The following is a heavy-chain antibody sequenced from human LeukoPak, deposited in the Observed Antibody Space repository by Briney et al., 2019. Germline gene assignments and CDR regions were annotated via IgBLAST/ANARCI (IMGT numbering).Heavy chain of an antibody. CDR2: INHSGST. CDR1: GGSFSGYY. CDR3: ARHGWELPKVGYYYYYYYMDV. Sequence: SETLSLTCAVYGGSFSGYYWSWIRQPPGKGLEWIGEINHSGSTNYNPSLKSRVTISVDTSKNQFSLKLSSVTAADTAVYYCARHGWELPKVGYYYYYYYMDVWGKGTTVTISS. D-gene: IGHD1-26*01. V-gene: IGHV4-34*01. J-gene: IGHJ6*03.